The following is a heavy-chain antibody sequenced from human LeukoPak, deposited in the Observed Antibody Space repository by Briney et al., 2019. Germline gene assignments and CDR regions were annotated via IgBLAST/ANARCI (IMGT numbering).Heavy chain of an antibody. D-gene: IGHD6-13*01. CDR1: GFTFSNYW. J-gene: IGHJ4*02. Sequence: PGGSLRLSCEASGFTFSNYWMSWVRQAPGKGLEWVANIKQDGSEKNYVDSVKGRFTISRDNAKNSLYLQMNSLRAEDTAVYYCARDSRVIAAAGAGFFYWGQGTLVTVSS. V-gene: IGHV3-7*01. CDR2: IKQDGSEK. CDR3: ARDSRVIAAAGAGFFY.